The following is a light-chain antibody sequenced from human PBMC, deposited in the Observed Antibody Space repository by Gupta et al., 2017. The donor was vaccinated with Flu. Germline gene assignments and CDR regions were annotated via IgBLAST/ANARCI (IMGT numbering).Light chain of an antibody. CDR2: VTSDGSR. CDR1: TGHSNYA. CDR3: QAWGTGPV. V-gene: IGLV4-69*01. J-gene: IGLJ2*01. Sequence: QVVLTQPPSASASLGASVTLTCTLSTGHSNYAVAWHQQQPEKGPRYLMKVTSDGSRPGGDGIPECFSGSTSAVARYLTLSRLESDYECDYYCQAWGTGPVFGGGTRLTVL.